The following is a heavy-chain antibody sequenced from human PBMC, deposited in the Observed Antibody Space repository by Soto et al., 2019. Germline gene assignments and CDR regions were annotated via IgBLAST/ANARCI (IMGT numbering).Heavy chain of an antibody. CDR3: AREAYSGYESSAFGI. J-gene: IGHJ3*02. V-gene: IGHV3-7*01. D-gene: IGHD5-12*01. Sequence: PGGSLILSCAASGFTFSSYWMSWVRQAPGKGLEWVANIKQDGSEKYYVDSVKGRFTISRDNAKNSLYLQMNSLRAEDTAVYYCAREAYSGYESSAFGIWGQGTMVTVSS. CDR1: GFTFSSYW. CDR2: IKQDGSEK.